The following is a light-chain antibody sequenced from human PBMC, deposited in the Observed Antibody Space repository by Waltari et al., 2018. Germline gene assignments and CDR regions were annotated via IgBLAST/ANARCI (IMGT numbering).Light chain of an antibody. Sequence: QSVLTQPPSVSGAPGQRVTISCTGSGSNIGAGYDVHWYQQLPREAPKILIYGRSRRTLGVRDRVFGATSGNSASLAIIGLQAEDEAEYYCQSYDTSLSVVFGGGTKLTVL. J-gene: IGLJ3*02. CDR2: GRS. CDR1: GSNIGAGYD. V-gene: IGLV1-40*01. CDR3: QSYDTSLSVV.